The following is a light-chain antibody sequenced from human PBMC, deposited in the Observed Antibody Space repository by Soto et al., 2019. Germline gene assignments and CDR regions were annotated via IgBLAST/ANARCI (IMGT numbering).Light chain of an antibody. CDR3: SSFTSRFTFV. V-gene: IGLV2-14*01. CDR1: RSSVGAYNY. Sequence: QSALTQPASVSGSPGQSIAISCTGTRSSVGAYNYVSWYQQHPGKAPKLMISEVTNRPSGVSDRFSGSKSGNTASLTISGLQAEDEADYYCSSFTSRFTFVFGTGTKLTAL. CDR2: EVT. J-gene: IGLJ1*01.